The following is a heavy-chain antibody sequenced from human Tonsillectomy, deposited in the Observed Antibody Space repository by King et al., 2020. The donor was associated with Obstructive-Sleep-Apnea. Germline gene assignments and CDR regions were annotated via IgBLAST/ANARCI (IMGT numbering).Heavy chain of an antibody. CDR3: AKDRLTSMGYFDY. CDR1: GFTFSNYG. CDR2: ISYDGGHK. J-gene: IGHJ4*02. V-gene: IGHV3-30*18. D-gene: IGHD5-12*01. Sequence: QLVQSGGGVVQPGRSLRLSCAASGFTFSNYGMHWVRQAPGKGLEWVAVISYDGGHKYYEDSVKGRFTISRDNFKNMLYLQMNSLRAEDTAVYFCAKDRLTSMGYFDYWGQGSLVTVSS.